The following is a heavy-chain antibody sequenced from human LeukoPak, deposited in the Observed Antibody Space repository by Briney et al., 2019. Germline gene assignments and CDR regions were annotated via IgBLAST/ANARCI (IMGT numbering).Heavy chain of an antibody. CDR2: ISWNSGSI. CDR1: GFTFDDYA. Sequence: GGSLRLSCAASGFTFDDYAMHWVRQALGKGLEWVSGISWNSGSIGYADSVKGRFTISRDNAKDTLYLQMNSLRVEDTAVYYCARGRGPYGWFDPWGQGTLVTVSS. D-gene: IGHD3-10*01. J-gene: IGHJ5*02. V-gene: IGHV3-9*01. CDR3: ARGRGPYGWFDP.